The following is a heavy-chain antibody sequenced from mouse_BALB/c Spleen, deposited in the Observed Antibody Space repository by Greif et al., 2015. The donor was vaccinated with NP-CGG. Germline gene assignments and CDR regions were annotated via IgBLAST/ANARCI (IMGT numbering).Heavy chain of an antibody. CDR2: IDPSDSYT. Sequence: QVQLQQSGAELVKPGASVKLSCKASGYTFTSYWMHWVKQRPGQGLEWIGEIDPSDSYTNYNQKFKGKATLTVDKSSSTAYMRLSSLTSEDSAVYYCARKDNRGYAMDYWGLGSSVTVSS. J-gene: IGHJ4*01. D-gene: IGHD1-3*01. CDR3: ARKDNRGYAMDY. CDR1: GYTFTSYW. V-gene: IGHV1-69*02.